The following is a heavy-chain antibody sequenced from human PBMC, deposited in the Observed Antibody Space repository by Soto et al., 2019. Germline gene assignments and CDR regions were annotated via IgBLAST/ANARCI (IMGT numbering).Heavy chain of an antibody. D-gene: IGHD6-13*01. V-gene: IGHV3-23*01. CDR2: ISGSGGST. CDR3: ANMQQRLYWDFDL. CDR1: GFTFSSYA. Sequence: GGSLRLSCAASGFTFSSYAMSWVRQAPGKGLEWVSAISGSGGSTYYADSVKGRFTISRDNPKNTLYLQMNSLRAEDTAVYYCANMQQRLYWDFDLWGRGTLVTVSS. J-gene: IGHJ2*01.